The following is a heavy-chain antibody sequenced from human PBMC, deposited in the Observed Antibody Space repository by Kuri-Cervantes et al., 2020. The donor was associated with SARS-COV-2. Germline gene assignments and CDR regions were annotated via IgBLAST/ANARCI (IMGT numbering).Heavy chain of an antibody. V-gene: IGHV4-34*01. Sequence: SETLSLTCPVYGGSFSGYYWSWIRQPPGKGLEWIGEINHSGSTNYNPSLKSRVTISVDTSKNQFSLKLSSVTAADTAVYYCARVNDCYFDYWGQGTLVTVSS. D-gene: IGHD1-1*01. J-gene: IGHJ4*02. CDR3: ARVNDCYFDY. CDR1: GGSFSGYY. CDR2: INHSGST.